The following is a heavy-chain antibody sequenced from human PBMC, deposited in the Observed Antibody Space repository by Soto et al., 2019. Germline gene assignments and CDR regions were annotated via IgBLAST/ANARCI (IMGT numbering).Heavy chain of an antibody. CDR1: GGSISSYY. Sequence: SETLSLTCTVSGGSISSYYWSWIRQPPGKGLEWIGYIYYSGSTNYNPSIKSRVTISVDTSKNQFSLKLSSVTAADTAVYYCARRDSSSGRSPWFDPWGQGTLVTVPS. J-gene: IGHJ5*02. D-gene: IGHD6-13*01. CDR2: IYYSGST. V-gene: IGHV4-59*01. CDR3: ARRDSSSGRSPWFDP.